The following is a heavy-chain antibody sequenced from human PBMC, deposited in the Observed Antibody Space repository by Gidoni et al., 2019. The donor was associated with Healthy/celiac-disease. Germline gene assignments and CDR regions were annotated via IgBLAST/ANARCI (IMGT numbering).Heavy chain of an antibody. CDR1: GGPISSSNW. D-gene: IGHD2-2*01. J-gene: IGHJ2*01. CDR3: ARRGLGHCSSTSCYEGVDWYFDL. Sequence: QVQLQESGPGLVKPSGTLSLTCAVSGGPISSSNWWRWVRQPPGKGLEWIGEIYHSGSTNYNPSLKSRVTISVDKSKNQFSLKLSSVTAADTAVYYCARRGLGHCSSTSCYEGVDWYFDLWGRGTLVTVSS. V-gene: IGHV4-4*02. CDR2: IYHSGST.